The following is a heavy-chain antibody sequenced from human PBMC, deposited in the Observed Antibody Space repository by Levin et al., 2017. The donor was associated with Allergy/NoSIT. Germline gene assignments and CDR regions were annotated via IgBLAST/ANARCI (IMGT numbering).Heavy chain of an antibody. Sequence: GESLKISCAASGFTVSNYMSWVRQAPGKGLQWVSVIYSGGSTYYADSVKGRFTISRDNSKNTLYLQMNSLRVEDTAVYYCARRYSSSWALDPWGQGTLVTVSS. CDR3: ARRYSSSWALDP. CDR2: IYSGGST. D-gene: IGHD6-13*01. V-gene: IGHV3-53*01. J-gene: IGHJ5*02. CDR1: GFTVSNY.